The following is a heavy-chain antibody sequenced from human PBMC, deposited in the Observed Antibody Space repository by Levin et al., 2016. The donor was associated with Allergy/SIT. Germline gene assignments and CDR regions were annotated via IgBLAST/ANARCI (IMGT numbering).Heavy chain of an antibody. D-gene: IGHD1-1*01. Sequence: RQAPGKGLEWIGYIYYSGSTNYNPSLKSRVTISVDTSKNQFSLKLSSVTAADTAVYYCARLKVNWNEQPSMFDYYYGMDVWGQGTTVTVSS. CDR3: ARLKVNWNEQPSMFDYYYGMDV. J-gene: IGHJ6*02. V-gene: IGHV4-59*08. CDR2: IYYSGST.